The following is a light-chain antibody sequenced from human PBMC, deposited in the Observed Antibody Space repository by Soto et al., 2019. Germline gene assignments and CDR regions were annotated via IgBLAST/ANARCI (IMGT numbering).Light chain of an antibody. V-gene: IGLV3-21*02. CDR3: QVWDSSSDNVV. CDR2: DDS. J-gene: IGLJ2*01. Sequence: SYELTQPPSVSVAPGQTARITCGGNNIGSKSVHWYQQKPGQAPVLVVYDDSDRPSGTPERFSGSNSGNTATLTISRVEAGDEADYYCQVWDSSSDNVVFGGGTKVTVL. CDR1: NIGSKS.